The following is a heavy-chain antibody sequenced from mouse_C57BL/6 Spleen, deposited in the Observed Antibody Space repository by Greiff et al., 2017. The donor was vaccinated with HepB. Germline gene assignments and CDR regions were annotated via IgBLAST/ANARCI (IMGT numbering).Heavy chain of an antibody. D-gene: IGHD2-2*01. CDR1: GYTFTDYN. J-gene: IGHJ3*01. Sequence: EVQRVESGPELVKPGASVKIPCKASGYTFTDYNMDWVKQSHGKSLEWIGDINPNNGGTIYNQKFKGKATLTVDKSSSTAYMELRSLTSEDTAVYYCAREGYGYDGWFAYWGQGTLVTVSA. CDR2: INPNNGGT. CDR3: AREGYGYDGWFAY. V-gene: IGHV1-18*01.